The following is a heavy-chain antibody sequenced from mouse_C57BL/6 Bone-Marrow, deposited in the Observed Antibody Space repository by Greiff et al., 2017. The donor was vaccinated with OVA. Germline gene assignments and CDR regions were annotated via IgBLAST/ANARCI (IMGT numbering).Heavy chain of an antibody. Sequence: VQLQQSGAELVQPGASVKISCKASGYAFSSYWMNWVQQRPGKGLEWIGQIYPGDGDTNYNGKFKGKATLTAAKSSSTAYMQLSSLTSEDSAVYFCAIVYSNFYYYAMDYWGQGTSVTVSS. D-gene: IGHD2-5*01. J-gene: IGHJ4*01. CDR1: GYAFSSYW. CDR3: AIVYSNFYYYAMDY. CDR2: IYPGDGDT. V-gene: IGHV1-80*01.